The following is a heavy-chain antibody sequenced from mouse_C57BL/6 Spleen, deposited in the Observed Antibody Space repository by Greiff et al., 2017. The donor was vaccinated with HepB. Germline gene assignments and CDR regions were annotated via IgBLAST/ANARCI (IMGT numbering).Heavy chain of an antibody. J-gene: IGHJ3*01. D-gene: IGHD2-2*01. CDR3: TTGGGYDGFAY. V-gene: IGHV14-4*01. CDR2: IDPENGDT. Sequence: EVQLQQSGAELVRPGASVKLSCTASGFNIKDDYMHWVKQRPEQGLEWIGWIDPENGDTEYASKFQGKATITADTSSNTAYLQLSSLTSEDTAVYYCTTGGGYDGFAYWGQGTLVTVSA. CDR1: GFNIKDDY.